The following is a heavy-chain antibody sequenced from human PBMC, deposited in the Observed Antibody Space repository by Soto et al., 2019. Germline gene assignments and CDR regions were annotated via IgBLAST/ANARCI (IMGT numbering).Heavy chain of an antibody. V-gene: IGHV3-23*01. CDR1: GFTFSSYA. Sequence: GGSLRLSCAASGFTFSSYAMSWVRQAPGKGLEWVSAISGSGGSTYYADSVKGRFTISRDNSKNTLYLQMNSLRAEDTAVYYCAKDILRGSPKLAYSSVGRYYYGMDVWGQGTTVTVSS. D-gene: IGHD6-25*01. J-gene: IGHJ6*02. CDR2: ISGSGGST. CDR3: AKDILRGSPKLAYSSVGRYYYGMDV.